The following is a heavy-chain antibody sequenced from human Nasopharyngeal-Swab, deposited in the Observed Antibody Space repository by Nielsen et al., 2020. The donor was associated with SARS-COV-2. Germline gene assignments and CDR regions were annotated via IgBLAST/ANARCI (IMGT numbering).Heavy chain of an antibody. Sequence: WIRQPPGKGLEWVSAISGSGGSTYYADSVKGRFTISRDNSKNTLYLQMNSLRAEDTAVYYCAKVRFLEWLLRFDPWGQGTRVTVSS. J-gene: IGHJ5*02. CDR2: ISGSGGST. CDR3: AKVRFLEWLLRFDP. V-gene: IGHV3-23*01. D-gene: IGHD3-3*01.